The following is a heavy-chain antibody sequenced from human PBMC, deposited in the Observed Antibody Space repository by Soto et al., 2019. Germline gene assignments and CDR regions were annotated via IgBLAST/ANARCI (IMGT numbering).Heavy chain of an antibody. CDR1: GFTFSSYE. J-gene: IGHJ3*02. V-gene: IGHV3-48*03. CDR3: ARATTGDGAFDI. Sequence: PGGSLRLSCAASGFTFSSYEMDWVRQAPGKGLEWVSYISSTGTTIYYTDSVKGRFTISRDNAKNSLYLQMNSLRAEDTAVYYCARATTGDGAFDIWGQGTMGTVSS. D-gene: IGHD2-21*01. CDR2: ISSTGTTI.